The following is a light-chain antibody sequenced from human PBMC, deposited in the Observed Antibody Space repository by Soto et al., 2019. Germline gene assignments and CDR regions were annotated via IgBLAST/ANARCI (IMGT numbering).Light chain of an antibody. J-gene: IGKJ4*01. Sequence: NVLTQSPGTLSLSPGERATLSCRASQSVSSSYLAWYQQKPGQAPRLLIYNAFNRATGIPDRFSGSGSGTDFTLTISRLEPEDFAVYYCQQYGSSPGTFGGGTKVDIK. V-gene: IGKV3-20*01. CDR1: QSVSSSY. CDR2: NAF. CDR3: QQYGSSPGT.